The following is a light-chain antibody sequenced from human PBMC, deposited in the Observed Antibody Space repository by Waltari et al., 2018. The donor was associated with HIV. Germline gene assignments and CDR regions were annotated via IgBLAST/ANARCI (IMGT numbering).Light chain of an antibody. CDR3: QQYFNYPFT. V-gene: IGKV1-8*01. CDR1: QAIDSS. Sequence: AIRLTQSPSSISASTGDKVAITCRASQAIDSSLAWYQQKPGGAPKLLIYGVSTVESGVASRFSGSGFGTQFTLTIGCLQPEDFATYYCQQYFNYPFTFGPGTKV. J-gene: IGKJ3*01. CDR2: GVS.